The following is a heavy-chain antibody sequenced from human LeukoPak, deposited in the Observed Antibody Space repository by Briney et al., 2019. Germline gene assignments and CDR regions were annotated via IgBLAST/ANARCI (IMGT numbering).Heavy chain of an antibody. CDR3: ARASPCYYGSGRNY. V-gene: IGHV3-23*01. D-gene: IGHD3-10*01. J-gene: IGHJ4*02. Sequence: GGSLRLSCAASGLTFSNYAMTWVRQAPGKGLEWVSSISGSGAVTYYSDSVKGRFTISRDNSKNTLYLQMNSLRAEDTAVYYCARASPCYYGSGRNYWGQGTLVTVSS. CDR1: GLTFSNYA. CDR2: ISGSGAVT.